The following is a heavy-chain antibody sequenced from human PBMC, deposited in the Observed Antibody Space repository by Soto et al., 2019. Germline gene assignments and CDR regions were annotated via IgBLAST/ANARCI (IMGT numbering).Heavy chain of an antibody. CDR1: GYNLTSYA. Sequence: QVQLVQSGAEAKKPGASLKVSCKASGYNLTSYAMHWVRQAPGQRLEWIGWINAGNGNTKYSQKFQGRVTITRDTSASTAYMGLSSLRSEDTAVYYGARDAYYYSSGYYYYYGMDVWGQGTTVTVAS. CDR3: ARDAYYYSSGYYYYYGMDV. CDR2: INAGNGNT. V-gene: IGHV1-3*01. J-gene: IGHJ6*02. D-gene: IGHD3-22*01.